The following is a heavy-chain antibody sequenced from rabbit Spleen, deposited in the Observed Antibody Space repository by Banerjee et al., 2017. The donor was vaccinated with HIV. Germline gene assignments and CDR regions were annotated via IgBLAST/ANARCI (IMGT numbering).Heavy chain of an antibody. CDR2: IYGGSGGST. V-gene: IGHV1S45*01. CDR1: GFSFSSSYW. D-gene: IGHD1-1*01. CDR3: ARRSNGGNYEYNL. Sequence: QEQLEESGGDLVKPEGSLTLTCTASGFSFSSSYWICWVRQAPGKGLEWIACIYGGSGGSTYYANWAKGRFTISKTSSTTVTLQMTSLTAADTATYFCARRSNGGNYEYNLWGPGTLVTVS. J-gene: IGHJ4*01.